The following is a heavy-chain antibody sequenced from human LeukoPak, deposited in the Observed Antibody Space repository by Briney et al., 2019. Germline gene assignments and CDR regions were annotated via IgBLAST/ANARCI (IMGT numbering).Heavy chain of an antibody. CDR2: ISSSGSTI. D-gene: IGHD3-22*01. J-gene: IGHJ6*03. V-gene: IGHV3-11*04. CDR3: ARSGLIISSSGYYYSYYYMDV. Sequence: PGGSLRLSCAASGFTFSDYYMSWIRQAPGKGLEWVSYISSSGSTIYYADSVKGRFTISRDNAKNSLYLQMNSLRAEDTAVYYCARSGLIISSSGYYYSYYYMDVWGKGTTVTVSS. CDR1: GFTFSDYY.